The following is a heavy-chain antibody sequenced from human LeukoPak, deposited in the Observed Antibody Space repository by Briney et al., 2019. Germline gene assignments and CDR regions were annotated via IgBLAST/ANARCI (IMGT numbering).Heavy chain of an antibody. CDR2: ISSSSSYI. V-gene: IGHV3-21*01. CDR3: ARDFGPVNWFDP. Sequence: GGSLRLSCAASGFTFSSYSMNWVRQAPGKGLEWVSSISSSSSYIYYADSVKGRFTISRDNAKNSLYLQMNSLRAEDTAVYYFARDFGPVNWFDPWGQGTLVTVSS. J-gene: IGHJ5*02. D-gene: IGHD3-10*01. CDR1: GFTFSSYS.